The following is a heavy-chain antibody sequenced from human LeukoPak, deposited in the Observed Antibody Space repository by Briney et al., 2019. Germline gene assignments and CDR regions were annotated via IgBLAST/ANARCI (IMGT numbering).Heavy chain of an antibody. Sequence: PGGSLRLSCAASGFTFSSYAMSWVRQAPGKGLEWVSSISSSSSYIYYADSVKGRFTISRDNAKNSLYLQMNSLRAEDTAVYYCAREFDVAVAGPAFDYWGQGTLVTVSS. V-gene: IGHV3-21*01. D-gene: IGHD6-19*01. CDR2: ISSSSSYI. J-gene: IGHJ4*02. CDR3: AREFDVAVAGPAFDY. CDR1: GFTFSSYA.